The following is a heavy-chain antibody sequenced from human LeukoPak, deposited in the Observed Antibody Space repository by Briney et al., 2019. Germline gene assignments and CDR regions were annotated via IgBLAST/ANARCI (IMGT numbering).Heavy chain of an antibody. Sequence: GGSLRLSCAASGFTFTSYAMSWVRQAPGKGLEWVSGITGSGGSAYYADSVKGRFTIARDNSKNTMYLQMNSLRADDTAVYYCAKEGADSFDYWGQGTMVTVSS. CDR1: GFTFTSYA. CDR2: ITGSGGSA. D-gene: IGHD1-26*01. CDR3: AKEGADSFDY. J-gene: IGHJ4*02. V-gene: IGHV3-23*01.